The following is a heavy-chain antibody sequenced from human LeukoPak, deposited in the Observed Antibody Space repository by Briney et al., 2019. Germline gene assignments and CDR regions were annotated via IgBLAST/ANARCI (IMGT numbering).Heavy chain of an antibody. V-gene: IGHV3-15*01. Sequence: GGSLRLYCAASGFTFRNAGMSGLREAPGKGLEGVGRIKSKTDGGTTDYAAPVKGRFTISRDDSKNTLYLQMNSLKTEDTAVYYCTTDPRDIVVVPAAMPIDYWGQGTLVTVSS. CDR1: GFTFRNAG. J-gene: IGHJ4*02. CDR3: TTDPRDIVVVPAAMPIDY. D-gene: IGHD2-2*01. CDR2: IKSKTDGGTT.